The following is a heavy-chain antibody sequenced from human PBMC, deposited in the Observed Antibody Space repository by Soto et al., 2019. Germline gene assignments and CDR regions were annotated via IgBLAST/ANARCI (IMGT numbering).Heavy chain of an antibody. J-gene: IGHJ4*02. D-gene: IGHD6-6*01. CDR2: TSYDENYK. Sequence: QVQLVESGGGVVQPGRSLRLSCAASGFTFSGYAMHWVRQAPGKGLEWVAATSYDENYKYYADSVKGRFTISRDNSKNTLFLLMNSLRTEDTAVYYCARQGGSSGIWYFDYWGQGSLVTVSS. CDR1: GFTFSGYA. V-gene: IGHV3-30*04. CDR3: ARQGGSSGIWYFDY.